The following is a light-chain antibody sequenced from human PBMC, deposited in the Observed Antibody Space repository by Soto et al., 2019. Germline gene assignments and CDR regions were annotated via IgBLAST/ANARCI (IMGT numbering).Light chain of an antibody. CDR2: GAS. Sequence: EVMLTQSPGTLSLSPGERATLSCRASQSIFSNYLAWYQQKSGQAPRLLIYGASNRATGIPDRFSGSGSVTDFTLTISRQEPEDGAVYYCQQEGTSPRTFGQGTKVEVK. CDR1: QSIFSNY. J-gene: IGKJ1*01. V-gene: IGKV3-20*01. CDR3: QQEGTSPRT.